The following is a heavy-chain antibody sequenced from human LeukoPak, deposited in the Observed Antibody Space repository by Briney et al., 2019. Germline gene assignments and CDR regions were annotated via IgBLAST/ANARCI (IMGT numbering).Heavy chain of an antibody. J-gene: IGHJ3*02. CDR3: AKELGYQLLYAFDI. Sequence: GGSLRLSCAASGFTFSSYWMSWVRQAPGKGLEWVANIKQDGSEKYYADSVKGRFTISRDNSKNTLYLQMNSLRAEDTAVYYCAKELGYQLLYAFDIWGQGTMVTVSS. CDR1: GFTFSSYW. D-gene: IGHD2-2*01. CDR2: IKQDGSEK. V-gene: IGHV3-7*01.